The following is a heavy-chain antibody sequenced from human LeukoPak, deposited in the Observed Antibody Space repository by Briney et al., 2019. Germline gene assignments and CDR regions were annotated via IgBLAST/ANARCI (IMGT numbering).Heavy chain of an antibody. CDR3: ARAVGLFYPPYSSGWYDY. V-gene: IGHV4-34*01. Sequence: SETLSLTCAVYGGSLSGYYWSWIRQPPGKGLEWIGEINHSGSTNYNPSLKSRVAISVDTSKNQFSLKLSSVTAADTAVYYCARAVGLFYPPYSSGWYDYWGQGTLVTVSS. CDR1: GGSLSGYY. D-gene: IGHD6-19*01. J-gene: IGHJ4*02. CDR2: INHSGST.